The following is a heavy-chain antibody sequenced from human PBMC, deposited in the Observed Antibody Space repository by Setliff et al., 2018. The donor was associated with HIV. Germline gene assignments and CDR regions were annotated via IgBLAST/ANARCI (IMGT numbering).Heavy chain of an antibody. J-gene: IGHJ4*02. D-gene: IGHD3-22*01. Sequence: GGSLRLSCAASGFTFSSYSMNWVRQAPGKGLEWVSSISSGSSYIYYAESVKGRFTISRDNAKNSLYLQMNSLRAADTAVYYCARSRLHYYDSSGYYPSYFDYWGQGTLVTVSS. CDR2: ISSGSSYI. V-gene: IGHV3-21*01. CDR3: ARSRLHYYDSSGYYPSYFDY. CDR1: GFTFSSYS.